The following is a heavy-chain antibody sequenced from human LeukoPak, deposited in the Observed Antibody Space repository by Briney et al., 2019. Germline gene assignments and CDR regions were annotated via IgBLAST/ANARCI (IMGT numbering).Heavy chain of an antibody. CDR2: IKEDGSEK. CDR1: GFSFSTYW. J-gene: IGHJ4*02. D-gene: IGHD3-22*01. Sequence: GGSLRLSCAASGFSFSTYWMSWVRQAPGKGLEWVANIKEDGSEKYYGDSVKGRFTISRDNAKNSLYLQMNSLRAEDTAVYYCARDSSGYQWGQGTLVTVSS. CDR3: ARDSSGYQ. V-gene: IGHV3-7*01.